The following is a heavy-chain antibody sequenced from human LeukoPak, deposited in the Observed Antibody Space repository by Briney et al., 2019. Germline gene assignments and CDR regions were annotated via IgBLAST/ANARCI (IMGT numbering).Heavy chain of an antibody. CDR2: ISGSGGST. CDR3: AKGIEMATIWSPLAH. J-gene: IGHJ5*02. V-gene: IGHV3-23*01. CDR1: GFTFTSYA. Sequence: PGGSLRLSCAPSGFTFTSYAMTWVRQAPGKGLEWVSSISGSGGSTYYADSVKGRFTISRDNSKNTLYLQMNSLRAEDTATYYCAKGIEMATIWSPLAHWGQGTLVTVSS. D-gene: IGHD5-24*01.